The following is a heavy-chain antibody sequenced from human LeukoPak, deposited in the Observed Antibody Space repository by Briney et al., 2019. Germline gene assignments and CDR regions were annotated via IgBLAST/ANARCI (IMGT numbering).Heavy chain of an antibody. CDR3: ARVAGGRYCSSTSCYMRGWFDP. Sequence: ASVKVSCKASEYTFTGYYMHWVRQAPGQGLEWMGWISAYNGNTNYAQKLQGRVTMTTDTSTSTAYMELSSLRSEDTAVYYCARVAGGRYCSSTSCYMRGWFDPWGQGTLVTVSS. D-gene: IGHD2-2*02. CDR1: EYTFTGYY. J-gene: IGHJ5*02. CDR2: ISAYNGNT. V-gene: IGHV1-18*04.